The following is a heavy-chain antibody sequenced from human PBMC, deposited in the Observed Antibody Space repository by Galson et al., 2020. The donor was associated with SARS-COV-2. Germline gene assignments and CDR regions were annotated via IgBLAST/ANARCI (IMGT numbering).Heavy chain of an antibody. Sequence: SETLSLNCTVSGDSIRSDSYYWGWVRQPPGKGLEWVGSIFHSGTTYYNPSLERRVTVAVDTSKNQFSLKLSSVTAADTAVYYCAREIGRHYVFDLWGQGTLVTVPS. D-gene: IGHD1-26*01. CDR2: IFHSGTT. V-gene: IGHV4-39*07. J-gene: IGHJ4*02. CDR1: GDSIRSDSYY. CDR3: AREIGRHYVFDL.